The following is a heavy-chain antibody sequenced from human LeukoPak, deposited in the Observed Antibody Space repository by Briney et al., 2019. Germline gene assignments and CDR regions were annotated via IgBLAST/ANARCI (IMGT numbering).Heavy chain of an antibody. Sequence: ASVKVSCKASGYTFTVYYMHWVRQAPGQGLEWMGWINPNSGGTNYAQKFQGRVTMTRDTSISTAYMELSRLRSDDTAVYYCARGFHSSSWFGGNWFDPWAQGTLVTVSS. V-gene: IGHV1-2*02. J-gene: IGHJ5*02. CDR1: GYTFTVYY. D-gene: IGHD6-13*01. CDR2: INPNSGGT. CDR3: ARGFHSSSWFGGNWFDP.